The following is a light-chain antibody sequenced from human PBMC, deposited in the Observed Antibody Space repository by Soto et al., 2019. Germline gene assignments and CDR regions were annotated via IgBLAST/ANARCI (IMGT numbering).Light chain of an antibody. CDR2: GAS. CDR3: QQYYNWPRT. V-gene: IGKV1-39*01. Sequence: DIQMTQSPSSLSASVGDRVTITCRASQSISSYVNWYQQKPGKAPKLLIYGASTRATGIPARFSGSGSGTEFTLTISSLQPEDFAVYYCQQYYNWPRTFGQGTKVDI. J-gene: IGKJ1*01. CDR1: QSISSY.